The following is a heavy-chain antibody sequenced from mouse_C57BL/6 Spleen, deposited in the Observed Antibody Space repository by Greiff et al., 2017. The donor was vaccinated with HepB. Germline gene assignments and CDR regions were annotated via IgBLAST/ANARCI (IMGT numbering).Heavy chain of an antibody. CDR1: GFSLTSYA. J-gene: IGHJ4*01. V-gene: IGHV2-9-1*01. D-gene: IGHD2-4*01. CDR3: ARNYYDYDVDYYAMDY. CDR2: IWTGGGT. Sequence: VQRVESGPGLVAPSQSLSITCTVSGFSLTSYAISWVRQPPGKGLEWLGVIWTGGGTNYNSALKSRLSISKDNSKSQVFLKMNSLQTDDTARYYCARNYYDYDVDYYAMDYWGQGTSVTVSS.